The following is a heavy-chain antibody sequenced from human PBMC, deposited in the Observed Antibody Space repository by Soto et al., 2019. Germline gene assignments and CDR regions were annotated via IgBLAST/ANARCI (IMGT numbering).Heavy chain of an antibody. Sequence: QVQLVQSGAEVKKPGASVKVSCKASGYTFTSYDINWVRQATGQGLERMGWMNPNSGNTGYAQKCQGRVTMTRNTSISTAYMELSSLRSEDTAVYYCARWPDGYYYYGMDVWGQGTTVTVSS. V-gene: IGHV1-8*01. CDR1: GYTFTSYD. CDR2: MNPNSGNT. J-gene: IGHJ6*02. CDR3: ARWPDGYYYYGMDV.